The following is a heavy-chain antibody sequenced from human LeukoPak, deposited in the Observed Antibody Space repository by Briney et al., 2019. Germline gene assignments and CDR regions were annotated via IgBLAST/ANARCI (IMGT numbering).Heavy chain of an antibody. Sequence: SETLSLTCTVSGGSISSNTYYWGWIRQPPGKGLEWIGSIYYSGSTYYNPSLKSRVTISVDTSKNQFSLKLSSVTAADTAVYYCARDRYSYGYNWFDPWGQGTLVTVSS. CDR3: ARDRYSYGYNWFDP. V-gene: IGHV4-39*07. J-gene: IGHJ5*02. CDR1: GGSISSNTYY. CDR2: IYYSGST. D-gene: IGHD5-18*01.